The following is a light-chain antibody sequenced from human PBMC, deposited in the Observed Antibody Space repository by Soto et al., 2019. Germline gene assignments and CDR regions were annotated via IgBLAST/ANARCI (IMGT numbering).Light chain of an antibody. CDR2: GNN. Sequence: QSVLTQPPSVSGAPGQRVTIPCTGTTSNIGSGYDVHWYRQLPGTAPKVLIYGNNNRPSGVPGRFSASKSGTSASLAITGLQAEDEADYYCQFYDSRLSGYVFGTGTKLTVL. CDR3: QFYDSRLSGYV. V-gene: IGLV1-40*01. CDR1: TSNIGSGYD. J-gene: IGLJ1*01.